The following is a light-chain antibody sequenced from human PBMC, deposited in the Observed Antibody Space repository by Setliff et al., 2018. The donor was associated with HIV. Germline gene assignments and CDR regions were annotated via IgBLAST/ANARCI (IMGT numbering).Light chain of an antibody. CDR2: EVS. CDR1: SDDVGGSNY. CDR3: SSYTSSSLYV. J-gene: IGLJ1*01. V-gene: IGLV2-14*01. Sequence: QSVLTQPASMSGSPGQSTTISCTGSSDDVGGSNYVSWYQQHPGKAPKLMIYEVSNRPSGVSNRFSGSKSGNTASLTISGLQAEDEADYYCSSYTSSSLYVFGTGTKVTVL.